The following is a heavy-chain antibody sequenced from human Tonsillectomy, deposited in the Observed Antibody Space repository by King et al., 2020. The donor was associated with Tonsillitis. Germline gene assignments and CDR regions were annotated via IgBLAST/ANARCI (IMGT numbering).Heavy chain of an antibody. CDR2: INPNGGST. J-gene: IGHJ3*02. Sequence: QLVQSGAEVKKPGASVKVPCKASGYTFTKYYMHWVRQAPGQGLEWMGIINPNGGSTSYAQKFQGRVTMTRDTSTSTVYMELSSLRSEDTAEYYCARDRNVISYYNSSGFPTVSFDIGGQGTMVTVS. CDR1: GYTFTKYY. D-gene: IGHD3-22*01. CDR3: ARDRNVISYYNSSGFPTVSFDI. V-gene: IGHV1-46*01.